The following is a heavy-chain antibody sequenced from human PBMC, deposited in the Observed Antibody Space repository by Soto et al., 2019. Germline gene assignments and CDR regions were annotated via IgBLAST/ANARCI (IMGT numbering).Heavy chain of an antibody. J-gene: IGHJ3*02. CDR1: GGSLSGYS. V-gene: IGHV4-59*12. CDR2: VHDSGST. CDR3: ARDQGAYDAFDI. Sequence: SETLSLTCTVSGGSLSGYSWNWIRQTPGKGLEWAGSVHDSGSTSYNPSLKSRVTMLVDTSKNQFTLNLSSVTAADTAVYYCARDQGAYDAFDIWGQGTMVTVSS.